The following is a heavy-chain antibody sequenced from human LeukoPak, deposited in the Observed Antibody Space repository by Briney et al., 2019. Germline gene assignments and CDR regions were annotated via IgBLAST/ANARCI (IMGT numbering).Heavy chain of an antibody. CDR1: GYSISSGYY. CDR2: ISHSGST. CDR3: ARVGGYSYGNYYFNY. Sequence: PSETLSLTCAVSGYSISSGYYWGWIRQHPGKGLDWIGSISHSGSTYYNPSLRSRVTISIDTSKNQFSLRLNSVTATDTAVYYCARVGGYSYGNYYFNYWGQGTLVTVSS. V-gene: IGHV4-38-2*01. J-gene: IGHJ4*02. D-gene: IGHD5-18*01.